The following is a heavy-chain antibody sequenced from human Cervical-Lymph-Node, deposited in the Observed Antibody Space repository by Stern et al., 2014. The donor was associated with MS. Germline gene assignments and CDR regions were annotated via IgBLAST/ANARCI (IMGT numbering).Heavy chain of an antibody. CDR3: TSLGTIVLSGMDV. CDR2: IRSEANSYAT. J-gene: IGHJ6*02. V-gene: IGHV3-73*01. CDR1: GFTFSGPA. Sequence: VQLVQSGGGLVQPGGSLKLSCAASGFTFSGPAMHWVRQASGKGLEWGGRIRSEANSYATSYAASVKGRFTISRDDSKNTAYLQMNSLNIEDTAVYYCTSLGTIVLSGMDVWGQGTTVTVSS. D-gene: IGHD2-8*01.